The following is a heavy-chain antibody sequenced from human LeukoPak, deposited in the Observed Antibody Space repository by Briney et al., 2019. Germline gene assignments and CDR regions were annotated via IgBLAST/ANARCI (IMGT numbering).Heavy chain of an antibody. Sequence: SQTLSLTCAVSGVSISSGGYSWSWIRQPPGKGLEWIGYIYHSGSTYYNPSLKSRVTISVDRSKNQFSLKLSSVTAADTAVYYCARARLYFDYRGQGTLVTVSS. CDR3: ARARLYFDY. CDR2: IYHSGST. J-gene: IGHJ4*02. CDR1: GVSISSGGYS. V-gene: IGHV4-30-2*01.